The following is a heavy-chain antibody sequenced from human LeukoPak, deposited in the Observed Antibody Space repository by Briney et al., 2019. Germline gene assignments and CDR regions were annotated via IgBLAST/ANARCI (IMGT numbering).Heavy chain of an antibody. D-gene: IGHD2-21*01. J-gene: IGHJ4*02. CDR1: GYTFTSHY. CDR2: ISPSGGST. Sequence: ASVKVSCKASGYTFTSHYMRWVRQAPGQGLVWMGIISPSGGSTSYAQKFQGRVTMTRDMSTSTVYMDLSSLRSEDTAVYYCAKEHPTDALQIFDYWGQGTLVTVSS. CDR3: AKEHPTDALQIFDY. V-gene: IGHV1-46*01.